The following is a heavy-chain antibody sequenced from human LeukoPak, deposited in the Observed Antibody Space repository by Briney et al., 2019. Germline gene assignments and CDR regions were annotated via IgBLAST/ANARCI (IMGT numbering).Heavy chain of an antibody. V-gene: IGHV1-69*04. CDR3: ARGADTAMLDDYYYGMDV. J-gene: IGHJ6*02. Sequence: SVTVSFKASGGTHSNYAISWVRQAPGQGLEWMGRIIPILGIANYAQKFQGRVTITAAKSTSTAYMELSSLRSEDTAVYYCARGADTAMLDDYYYGMDVWGQGTTVTVSS. D-gene: IGHD5-18*01. CDR2: IIPILGIA. CDR1: GGTHSNYA.